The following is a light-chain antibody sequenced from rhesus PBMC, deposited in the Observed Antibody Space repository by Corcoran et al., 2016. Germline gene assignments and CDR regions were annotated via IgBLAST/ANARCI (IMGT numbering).Light chain of an antibody. CDR2: KAS. Sequence: DIQMTQPPSSLSASVGDRVTIICRASESVYTYLNWYQQKPGKPPHLRIYKASTLQRGVPSRLSGSGFGKDSTLTLSSLQSEDVATYYCQHNYGDTFSFGPGTKLDIK. CDR3: QHNYGDTFS. V-gene: IGKV1-74*01. CDR1: ESVYTY. J-gene: IGKJ3*01.